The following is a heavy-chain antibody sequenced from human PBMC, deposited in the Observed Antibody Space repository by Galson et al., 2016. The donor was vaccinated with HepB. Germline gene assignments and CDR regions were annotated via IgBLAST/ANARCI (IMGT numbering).Heavy chain of an antibody. Sequence: SLRLSCAASGFTFSSSEMNWLRQAPGKGLEWVSYITGSSDFIKYADSVKGRFTVSRDNAKNSVYLHMNSLRDEDTAVYFCARNMLRAAYLDYWSQGTLVTVSS. CDR3: ARNMLRAAYLDY. V-gene: IGHV3-48*02. CDR1: GFTFSSSE. CDR2: ITGSSDFI. J-gene: IGHJ4*02. D-gene: IGHD2-15*01.